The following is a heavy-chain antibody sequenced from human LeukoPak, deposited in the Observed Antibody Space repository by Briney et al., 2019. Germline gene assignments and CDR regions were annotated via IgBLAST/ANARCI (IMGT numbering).Heavy chain of an antibody. CDR3: AREGVAARDY. Sequence: PSETLSLTCVVYGGSFSGYYWSWIRQPPGKGLEWIGEINHSGSTNYNPSLKSRVTISVDTSKNQFSLKLSSVTAADTAVYYCAREGVAARDYWGQGTLVTVSS. CDR1: GGSFSGYY. V-gene: IGHV4-34*01. J-gene: IGHJ4*02. CDR2: INHSGST. D-gene: IGHD6-6*01.